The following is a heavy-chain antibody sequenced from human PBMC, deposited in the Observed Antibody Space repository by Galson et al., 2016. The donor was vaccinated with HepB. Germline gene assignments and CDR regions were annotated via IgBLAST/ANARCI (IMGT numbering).Heavy chain of an antibody. V-gene: IGHV3-11*01. CDR1: GFTFSDYY. D-gene: IGHD3-10*01. J-gene: IGHJ2*01. CDR2: IKSGGTTI. Sequence: SLRLSCAASGFTFSDYYMSWIRQAPGKGLEWVSYIKSGGTTISYADSLQGRFTISRDNAKNSLYLQMNSLRAEDTAVYYCARFLPYNLRTYYPGGDWFFDLWGRGTLVTVSS. CDR3: ARFLPYNLRTYYPGGDWFFDL.